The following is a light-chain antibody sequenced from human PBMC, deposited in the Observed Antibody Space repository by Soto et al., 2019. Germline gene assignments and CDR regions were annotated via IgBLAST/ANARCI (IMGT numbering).Light chain of an antibody. CDR2: DVT. V-gene: IGLV2-14*03. CDR3: TSYSSSSTPVV. Sequence: QSVLTQPASVSGSPGQSITISCTGTSSDIGGYKYVSWYQHHPGTAPKLMIYDVTNRPSGVSNRFSGSKSGNTASLTISGLQAEDEGDYYCTSYSSSSTPVVCGGGTKLTF. CDR1: SSDIGGYKY. J-gene: IGLJ2*01.